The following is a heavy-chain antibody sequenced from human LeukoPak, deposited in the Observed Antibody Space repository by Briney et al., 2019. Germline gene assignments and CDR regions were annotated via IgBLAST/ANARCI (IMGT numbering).Heavy chain of an antibody. D-gene: IGHD6-13*01. Sequence: GGSLRLSCAASGFTFSSYAMSWVRQAPGKGLEWVSGISGGGGSTYYADSVKGRFTISRDNSKNTLYLQMNSLRAEDTAVYYCAKAFRTGYSSSWFDYWGQGTLVTVSS. CDR3: AKAFRTGYSSSWFDY. V-gene: IGHV3-23*01. J-gene: IGHJ4*02. CDR1: GFTFSSYA. CDR2: ISGGGGST.